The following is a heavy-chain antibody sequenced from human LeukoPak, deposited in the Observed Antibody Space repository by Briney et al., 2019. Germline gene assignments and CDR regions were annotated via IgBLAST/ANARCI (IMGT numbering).Heavy chain of an antibody. CDR1: GGSIRSHY. Sequence: SETLSLTCTVSGGSIRSHYWSWIRQPPGKGLEWIGYIYYGGSINYNPPLKSRVTISVDTSKNQTSLKLSSVTAADTAVYYCARAGERYSSSWYGIDYWGQGTLVTVSS. CDR3: ARAGERYSSSWYGIDY. J-gene: IGHJ4*02. V-gene: IGHV4-59*11. CDR2: IYYGGSI. D-gene: IGHD6-13*01.